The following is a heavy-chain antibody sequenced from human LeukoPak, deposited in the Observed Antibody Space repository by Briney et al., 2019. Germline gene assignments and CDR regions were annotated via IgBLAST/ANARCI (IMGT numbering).Heavy chain of an antibody. CDR3: ARNSYGNNNWFDP. J-gene: IGHJ5*02. CDR1: GGSISSSSYY. D-gene: IGHD5-18*01. Sequence: SETLSLTCTVSGGSISSSSYYWGWIRQPPGKGLEWIGSIYYSGSTYYNPSLKSRVTISVDTSKNQFSLKLSSVTAADTAVYYCARNSYGNNNWFDPWGQGTLVTVSS. CDR2: IYYSGST. V-gene: IGHV4-39*07.